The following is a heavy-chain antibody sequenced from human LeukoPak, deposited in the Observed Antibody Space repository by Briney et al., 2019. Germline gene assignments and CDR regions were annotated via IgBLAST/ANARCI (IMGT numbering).Heavy chain of an antibody. Sequence: ASVKVSCKASGGTFSSYAISWVRQAPGQGLEWMGRINTNTGNPTYAPGFTGRFVFSLDTSVSTAYLQISSLKAEDTAVYYCARYYYGSGSYYTDYWGQGTLVTVSS. CDR3: ARYYYGSGSYYTDY. D-gene: IGHD3-10*01. V-gene: IGHV7-4-1*02. J-gene: IGHJ4*02. CDR2: INTNTGNP. CDR1: GGTFSSYA.